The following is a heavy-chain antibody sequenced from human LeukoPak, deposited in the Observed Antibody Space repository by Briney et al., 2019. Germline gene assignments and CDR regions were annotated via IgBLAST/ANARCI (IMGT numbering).Heavy chain of an antibody. Sequence: KPSETLSLTCIVSGCSISTYYWNWIRQPAGKGLEWIGRIYISGSTNYNPSLESRVTMSIDTSKNQFSLKLTSVTAADTAVYYCASSTSGNWFDPWGLGTLVTVSS. J-gene: IGHJ5*02. D-gene: IGHD3-3*01. CDR2: IYISGST. CDR3: ASSTSGNWFDP. CDR1: GCSISTYY. V-gene: IGHV4-4*07.